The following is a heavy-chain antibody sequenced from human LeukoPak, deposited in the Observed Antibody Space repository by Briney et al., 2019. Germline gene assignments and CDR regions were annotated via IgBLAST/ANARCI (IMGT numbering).Heavy chain of an antibody. J-gene: IGHJ5*02. D-gene: IGHD5-18*01. CDR2: INPNSGGT. CDR3: ARDIVMVTYWFDP. Sequence: ASVKVSCKASGYTFTGYYMHWVRQAPGQGLEWMGWINPNSGGTNYAQKFQGRVTVTRGTSISTAYMELSRLRSDDTAVYYCARDIVMVTYWFDPWGQGTLVTVSS. V-gene: IGHV1-2*02. CDR1: GYTFTGYY.